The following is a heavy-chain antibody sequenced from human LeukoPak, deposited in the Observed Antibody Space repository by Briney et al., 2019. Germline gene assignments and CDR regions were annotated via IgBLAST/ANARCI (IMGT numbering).Heavy chain of an antibody. V-gene: IGHV3-11*01. J-gene: IGHJ4*02. CDR2: ISRSGTTI. CDR1: GFSFSDYY. Sequence: PGGSLRLSCAASGFSFSDYYMSWIRQAPGKGLEWVSYISRSGTTISYADSVKGRFTISRDIAKNSLYLQMNNLRAEDTAMYYCARGSMVGWYSAYWGQGTLITVSS. D-gene: IGHD6-19*01. CDR3: ARGSMVGWYSAY.